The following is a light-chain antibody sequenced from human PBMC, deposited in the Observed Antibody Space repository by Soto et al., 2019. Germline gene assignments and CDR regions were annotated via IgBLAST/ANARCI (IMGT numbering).Light chain of an antibody. J-gene: IGKJ4*01. CDR2: GAS. V-gene: IGKV3-20*01. CDR1: QSVRSNY. Sequence: EIVLTQSPGTLSLSSGERATLSCRASQSVRSNYLAWYQQKPGQAPRLLIYGASSRATGIPDRFGGSGSGTDLTLTISRLEHEDFAVYYCQKYASSPLTFGGGTKVEIK. CDR3: QKYASSPLT.